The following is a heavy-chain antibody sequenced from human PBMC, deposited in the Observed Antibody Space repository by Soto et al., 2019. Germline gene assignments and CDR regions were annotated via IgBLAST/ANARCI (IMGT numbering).Heavy chain of an antibody. V-gene: IGHV4-39*01. J-gene: IGHJ4*02. CDR2: IYYSGST. CDR1: GGSISSSSYY. CDR3: VSGRDSSGWTDCDY. D-gene: IGHD6-19*01. Sequence: QLQLQESGPGLVKPSETLSLTCTVSGGSISSSSYYWGWIRQPPGKGLEWIGSIYYSGSTYYNPSLKRRVTISVDTSKNQFSLKLSSVTAADTAVYDCVSGRDSSGWTDCDYWGQGTLVTVSS.